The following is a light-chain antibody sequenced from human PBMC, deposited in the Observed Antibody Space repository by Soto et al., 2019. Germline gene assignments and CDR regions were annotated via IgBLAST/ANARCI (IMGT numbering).Light chain of an antibody. CDR1: QSVGTY. Sequence: EIVLTQSPATLSLSPGERATLSCRASQSVGTYLAWYQQKPGQAPRLLIYDASSRASGIPPRFSGSGSGTDFTLTISSLEPEDFAIYYCQQRSNWPPPTFGQGTRLEIK. V-gene: IGKV3-11*01. CDR3: QQRSNWPPPT. CDR2: DAS. J-gene: IGKJ5*01.